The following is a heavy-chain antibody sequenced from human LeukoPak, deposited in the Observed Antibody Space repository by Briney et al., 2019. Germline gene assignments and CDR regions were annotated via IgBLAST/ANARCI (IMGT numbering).Heavy chain of an antibody. D-gene: IGHD3-10*01. V-gene: IGHV4-34*01. Sequence: ASETLSLTCTVYGGSFRGYYWTWIRQPPGKGLEWIGEINHSGTTNYNPSLKSRLTISVDTSKNQVSLKLSSVTAADTAVYYCARFYNSGKSRPGPNRWLDPWGQGTLVTVSS. J-gene: IGHJ5*02. CDR3: ARFYNSGKSRPGPNRWLDP. CDR2: INHSGTT. CDR1: GGSFRGYY.